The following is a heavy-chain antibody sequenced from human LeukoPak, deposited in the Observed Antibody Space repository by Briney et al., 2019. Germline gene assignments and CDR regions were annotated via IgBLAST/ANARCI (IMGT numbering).Heavy chain of an antibody. CDR1: GFTFSSSA. CDR2: ISGSGGST. Sequence: GGSLRLSCAASGFTFSSSAMSWVRQAPGKGLEWVSGISGSGGSTYYADSVKGRFTISRDNSKNTLYLQMNSLRGAETAVYYCAKDPQKTTVVTPGDYWGQGTLVTVSS. V-gene: IGHV3-23*01. D-gene: IGHD4-23*01. J-gene: IGHJ4*02. CDR3: AKDPQKTTVVTPGDY.